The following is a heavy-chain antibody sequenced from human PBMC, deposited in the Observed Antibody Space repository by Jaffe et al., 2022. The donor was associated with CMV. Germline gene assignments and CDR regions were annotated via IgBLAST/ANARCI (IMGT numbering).Heavy chain of an antibody. CDR3: ARTTVRGGSGFYYYYGMDV. CDR1: GFSLSTSGMC. CDR2: IDWDDDK. Sequence: QVTLRESGPALVKPTQTLTLTCTFSGFSLSTSGMCVSWIRQPPGKALEWLALIDWDDDKYYSTSLKTRLTISKDTSKNQVVLTMTNMDPVDTATYYCARTTVRGGSGFYYYYGMDVWGQGTTVTVSS. D-gene: IGHD6-19*01. J-gene: IGHJ6*02. V-gene: IGHV2-70*01.